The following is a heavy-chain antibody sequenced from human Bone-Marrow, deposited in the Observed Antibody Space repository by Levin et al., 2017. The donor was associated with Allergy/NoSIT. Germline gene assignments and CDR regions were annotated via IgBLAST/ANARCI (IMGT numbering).Heavy chain of an antibody. J-gene: IGHJ4*02. Sequence: GGSLRLSCTASGFTFSNYAMGWVRQAPGKGLEWVSSISSDGETTHYVDSVKGRFAISRDNSKKTVYLQVNSLRAEDTAIYYCAIERPNFDYWGQGTLVTVSS. CDR3: AIERPNFDY. CDR1: GFTFSNYA. V-gene: IGHV3-23*01. CDR2: ISSDGETT.